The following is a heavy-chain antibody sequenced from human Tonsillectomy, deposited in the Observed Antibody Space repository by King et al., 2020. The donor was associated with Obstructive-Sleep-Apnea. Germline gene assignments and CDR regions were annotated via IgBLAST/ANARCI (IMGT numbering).Heavy chain of an antibody. Sequence: VQLVEYGAEVKKPGASVKVSCKTSVYTFGTYGITWGRQAPGKGLEWRGWINPNNGNKDYAQKLQGRVTMTTDASTTTAYMELRSLRSDDTAVYYCATFSSAWYFDYWGQGTLVTVSS. CDR3: ATFSSAWYFDY. CDR2: INPNNGNK. V-gene: IGHV1-18*01. CDR1: VYTFGTYG. J-gene: IGHJ4*02. D-gene: IGHD6-19*01.